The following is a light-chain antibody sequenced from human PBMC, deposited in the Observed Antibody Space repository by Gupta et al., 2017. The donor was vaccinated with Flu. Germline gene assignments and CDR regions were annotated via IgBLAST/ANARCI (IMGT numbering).Light chain of an antibody. CDR1: QSVTSSY. CDR3: QQYGSSLFT. CDR2: AAS. J-gene: IGKJ5*01. V-gene: IGKV3-20*01. Sequence: IVLTQSPGTLSLSTGERATLSCRVSQSVTSSYLAWYQQKPGQAPRLLIYAASSRATGVPDRFSGSASGTDFTLTISRLEPEDFAVYYCQQYGSSLFTFGQGTRLEIK.